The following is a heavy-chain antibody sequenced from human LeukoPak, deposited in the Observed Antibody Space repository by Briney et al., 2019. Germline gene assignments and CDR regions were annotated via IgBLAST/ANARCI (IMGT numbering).Heavy chain of an antibody. J-gene: IGHJ4*02. D-gene: IGHD5-12*01. CDR2: IYYSGST. CDR3: ARDIVATISGDY. V-gene: IGHV4-39*01. Sequence: SETLSLTCTVSGGSISSSSYYWGWIRQPPGKGLEWIGSIYYSGSTYYNPSLKSRVTISVDTSKNQFSLKLSSVTATDTAVYYCARDIVATISGDYWGQGTLVTVSS. CDR1: GGSISSSSYY.